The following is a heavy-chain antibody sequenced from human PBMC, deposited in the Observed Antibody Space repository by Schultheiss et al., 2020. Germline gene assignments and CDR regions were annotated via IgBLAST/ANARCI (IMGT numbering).Heavy chain of an antibody. Sequence: TLSLTCAVYGGSFSGYYWSWIRQPPGKGLEWIGEINHSGSTNYNPSLKSRVTISVDTSKNQFSLKLSSVTAADTAVYYCASAPLGGMDVWGQGTTVTVSS. CDR3: ASAPLGGMDV. CDR2: INHSGST. J-gene: IGHJ6*02. CDR1: GGSFSGYY. V-gene: IGHV4-34*01.